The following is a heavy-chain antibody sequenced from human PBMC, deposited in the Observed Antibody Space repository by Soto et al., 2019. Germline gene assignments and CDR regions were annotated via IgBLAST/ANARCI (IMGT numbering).Heavy chain of an antibody. CDR1: GFIFSSYA. J-gene: IGHJ3*02. V-gene: IGHV3-23*01. Sequence: EVHLLESGGGLVQPGGSLRLSCEASGFIFSSYAMSWVRQAPGKGLEWVSVISGSGDTTYYADSVQGRFTISRDNSRNTLYLQMDSLRAGDTALYHCAKDFTTVTASDAFDMWGRGTMVTVSS. D-gene: IGHD4-17*01. CDR3: AKDFTTVTASDAFDM. CDR2: ISGSGDTT.